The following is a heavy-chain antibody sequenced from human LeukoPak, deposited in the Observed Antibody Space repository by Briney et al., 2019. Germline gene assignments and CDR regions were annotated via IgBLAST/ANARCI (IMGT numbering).Heavy chain of an antibody. J-gene: IGHJ3*02. V-gene: IGHV5-51*01. CDR1: GYDSGVSFTSHS. Sequence: GESLKISCQGSGYDSGVSFTSHSIAWVRQMPGKGLEWMGIIYPGDSDTRYSPSFQGQVTISADKSISTAYLQWSSLKASDTAMYYCARRKMATLVAFDIWGQGTMVTVPS. CDR2: IYPGDSDT. D-gene: IGHD5-24*01. CDR3: ARRKMATLVAFDI.